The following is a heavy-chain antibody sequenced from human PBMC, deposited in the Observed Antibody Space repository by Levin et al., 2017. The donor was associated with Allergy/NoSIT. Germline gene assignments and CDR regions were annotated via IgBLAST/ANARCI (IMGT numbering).Heavy chain of an antibody. CDR2: IWYDGSNK. J-gene: IGHJ6*02. D-gene: IGHD3-10*01. V-gene: IGHV3-33*01. CDR1: GFTFSSYG. CDR3: ARDIERNGWFGEQWPYYYYYGMDV. Sequence: GESLKISCAASGFTFSSYGMHWVRQAPGKGLEWVAVIWYDGSNKYYADSVKGRFTISRDNSKNTLYLQMNSLRAEDTAVYYCARDIERNGWFGEQWPYYYYYGMDVWGQGTTVTVSS.